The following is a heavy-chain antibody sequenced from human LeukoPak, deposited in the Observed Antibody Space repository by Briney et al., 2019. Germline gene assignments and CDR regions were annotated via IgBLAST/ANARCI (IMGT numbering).Heavy chain of an antibody. CDR2: IYYSGST. CDR3: ARVGDYTGDDAFDI. D-gene: IGHD4-17*01. CDR1: GGSISSGGYY. J-gene: IGHJ3*02. V-gene: IGHV4-31*03. Sequence: SETLSLTCTVSGGSISSGGYYWSWIRQHPGKGLEWIGYIYYSGSTYYNPSLKSRVTISVDTSKNQFSLKLSSVTAADTAVYYCARVGDYTGDDAFDIWGQGTMVTVSS.